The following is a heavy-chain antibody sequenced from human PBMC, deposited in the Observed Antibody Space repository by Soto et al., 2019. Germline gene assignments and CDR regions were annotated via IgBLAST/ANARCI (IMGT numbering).Heavy chain of an antibody. J-gene: IGHJ4*02. CDR1: GGTFSTDA. CDR2: IIPIFGTA. Sequence: QVQLVQSGAEVKKPGSSVKVSCKASGGTFSTDAISWVRQAPGQRLEWMGGIIPIFGTANYAQKFQGRVTITAGESARTAYMELSRLRSEDTAVYFCARGSSTWYCAYWGQGTLVTVSS. CDR3: ARGSSTWYCAY. D-gene: IGHD6-13*01. V-gene: IGHV1-69*12.